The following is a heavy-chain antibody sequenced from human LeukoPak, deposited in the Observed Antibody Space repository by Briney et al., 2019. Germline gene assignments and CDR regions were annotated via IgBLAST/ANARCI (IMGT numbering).Heavy chain of an antibody. CDR1: GFTFSDYN. CDR2: ISRSGRTK. CDR3: ARVLRYCSGGNCYSGGLGYMDV. V-gene: IGHV3-11*01. Sequence: PGGSLRLSCAASGFTFSDYNMRWIRQAQGKGLEGVSSISRSGRTKYYADSVKGRFTISRDNAKNSLFLQVNSLRAEDTAVYYCARVLRYCSGGNCYSGGLGYMDVWGKGTTVTISS. D-gene: IGHD2-15*01. J-gene: IGHJ6*03.